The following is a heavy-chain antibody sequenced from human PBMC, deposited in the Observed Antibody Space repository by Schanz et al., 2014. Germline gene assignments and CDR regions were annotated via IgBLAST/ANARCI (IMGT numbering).Heavy chain of an antibody. CDR1: GFTVSSNS. J-gene: IGHJ6*02. Sequence: EVQLVESGGGLIQPGGSLRLSCAASGFTVSSNSVNWVRQAPGKGLEWVSVIYSGGTTYYADSVKGRFTISRDNSKNTLYLQMNSLRVEDTAEYYCARRPLLSTGFHFGLDVWGQGTTVTVSS. V-gene: IGHV3-53*01. CDR2: IYSGGTT. D-gene: IGHD3-10*02. CDR3: ARRPLLSTGFHFGLDV.